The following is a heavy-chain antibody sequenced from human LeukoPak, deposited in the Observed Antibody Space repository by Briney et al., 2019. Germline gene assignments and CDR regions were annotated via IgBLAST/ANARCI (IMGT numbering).Heavy chain of an antibody. CDR3: AKGSDYDILTGPSYGMDV. Sequence: GGSLRLSCAASGFTFSSYWMSWVRQAPGKGLEWVSAISGSGGSTYYADSVKGRFTISRDNSKNTLYLQMNSLRAEDTAVYYCAKGSDYDILTGPSYGMDVWGQGTTVTVSS. CDR1: GFTFSSYW. CDR2: ISGSGGST. J-gene: IGHJ6*02. V-gene: IGHV3-23*01. D-gene: IGHD3-9*01.